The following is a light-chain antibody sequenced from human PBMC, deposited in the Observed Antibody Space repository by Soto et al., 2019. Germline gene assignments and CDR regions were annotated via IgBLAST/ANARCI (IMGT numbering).Light chain of an antibody. Sequence: QSVLTQPASVSGSPGQSITISCTGTSSDVGGYNYVSWYQQHPGKDPKVMIYEVSNRPSGVSNRFSGSKSGNTASLTISGLQAEDEADYYCSSYTSSSTQVFGTGTKVTVL. CDR3: SSYTSSSTQV. CDR2: EVS. J-gene: IGLJ1*01. CDR1: SSDVGGYNY. V-gene: IGLV2-14*01.